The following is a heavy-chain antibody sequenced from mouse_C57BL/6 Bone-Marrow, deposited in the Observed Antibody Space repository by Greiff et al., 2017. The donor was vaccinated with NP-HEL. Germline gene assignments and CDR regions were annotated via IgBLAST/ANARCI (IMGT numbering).Heavy chain of an antibody. V-gene: IGHV1-80*01. D-gene: IGHD1-1*01. CDR1: GYAFSSYW. Sequence: QVQLQQSGAELVKPGASVKISCKASGYAFSSYWMNWVKQRPGQGLEWIGQIYPGDGDTNYNGKFKGKATLTADKSSSTAYMQLSSLTSEDSAVYFCARTELLRWCAYWGQGTLVTVSA. CDR2: IYPGDGDT. J-gene: IGHJ3*01. CDR3: ARTELLRWCAY.